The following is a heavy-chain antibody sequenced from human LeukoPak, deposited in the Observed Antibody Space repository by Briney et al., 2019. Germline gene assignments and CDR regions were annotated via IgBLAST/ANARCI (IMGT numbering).Heavy chain of an antibody. Sequence: SETLSLTCTVSGGSISSSSYYWGWIRQPPGKGLEWIGSIYYSGSTYYNPSLKSRVTISVDTSKNQFSLKLSSVTAADTAVYYCARRILYGSGSYYKPLHGYYYYMDVWGKGTTVTVSS. CDR1: GGSISSSSYY. D-gene: IGHD3-10*01. V-gene: IGHV4-39*01. J-gene: IGHJ6*03. CDR2: IYYSGST. CDR3: ARRILYGSGSYYKPLHGYYYYMDV.